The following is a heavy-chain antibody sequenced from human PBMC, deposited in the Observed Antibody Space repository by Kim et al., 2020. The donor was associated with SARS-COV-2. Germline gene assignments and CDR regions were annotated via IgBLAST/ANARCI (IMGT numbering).Heavy chain of an antibody. V-gene: IGHV3-15*01. J-gene: IGHJ4*02. CDR3: TTVGTARGG. Sequence: GTTGYAAPLTDRLTNTRDNSKNTLYLQMNSLKTEDTAVYYCTTVGTARGGWGQGTLVTVSS. D-gene: IGHD5-18*01. CDR2: GTT.